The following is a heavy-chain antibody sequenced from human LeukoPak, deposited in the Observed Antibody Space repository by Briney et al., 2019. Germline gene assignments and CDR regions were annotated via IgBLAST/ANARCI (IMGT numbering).Heavy chain of an antibody. CDR3: AKECRDGFNYDY. J-gene: IGHJ4*02. V-gene: IGHV3-30-3*01. CDR2: ISYDGSNK. Sequence: RRGSLTPASAASGFTFSSYARHWVRQAPGQGLEWVAVISYDGSNKYYADSVKGRSTISRDNSKNTLYLQMNSLRAEDTAVYYCAKECRDGFNYDYWGQGTLVTVSS. CDR1: GFTFSSYA. D-gene: IGHD5-24*01.